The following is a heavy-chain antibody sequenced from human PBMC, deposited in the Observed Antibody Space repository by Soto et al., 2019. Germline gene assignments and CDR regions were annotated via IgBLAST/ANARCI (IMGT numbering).Heavy chain of an antibody. CDR1: GFTFSSYG. Sequence: GGSLRLSCAASGFTFSSYGMHWVRQAPPKGLEWVAVISYDGSNKYYADSVTGRFTISRDNAKNSLYLQMNSLRAEDTALYYCAKDISATGTTLQFDYWGQGTLLTVSS. CDR3: AKDISATGTTLQFDY. V-gene: IGHV3-30*18. D-gene: IGHD1-1*01. J-gene: IGHJ4*02. CDR2: ISYDGSNK.